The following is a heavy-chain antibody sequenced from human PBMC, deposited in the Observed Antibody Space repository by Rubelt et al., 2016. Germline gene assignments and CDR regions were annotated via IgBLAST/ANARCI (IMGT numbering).Heavy chain of an antibody. CDR1: GYTFTSYY. V-gene: IGHV1-46*01. CDR3: ARDTQLLVPRGWFDP. D-gene: IGHD6-19*01. J-gene: IGHJ5*02. CDR2: INPSGGST. Sequence: QVQLVQSGAEVKKPGASVKVSCKASGYTFTSYYMHWVRQAPVQGLEWMGIINPSGGSTSYAQKFQGRVTMTRDTSTSTVYMELSSLRSEDTAVYYCARDTQLLVPRGWFDPWGQGTLVTVSS.